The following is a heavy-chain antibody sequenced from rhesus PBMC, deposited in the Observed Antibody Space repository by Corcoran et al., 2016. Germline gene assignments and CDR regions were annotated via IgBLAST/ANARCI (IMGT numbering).Heavy chain of an antibody. CDR1: GYSISSGYG. CDR2: IGGSSCST. CDR3: ARPSGGWSPYYFDY. Sequence: QVQLQESGPGLVKPSETLSLTCAVSGYSISSGYGWSWIRQPPGKGLGWIGYIGGSSCSTNYNPSLKSRFTISKATSKTQFSLKLSSVTAADTAVYYCARPSGGWSPYYFDYWGQGVLVTVSS. J-gene: IGHJ4*01. V-gene: IGHV4-127*01. D-gene: IGHD6-37*01.